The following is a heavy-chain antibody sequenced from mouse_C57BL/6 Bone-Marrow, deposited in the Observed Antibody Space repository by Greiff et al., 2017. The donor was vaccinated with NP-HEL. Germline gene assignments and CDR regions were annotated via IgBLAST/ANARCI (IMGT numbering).Heavy chain of an antibody. CDR2: IYPGDGDT. V-gene: IGHV1-80*01. CDR3: ARGALRRVFDY. J-gene: IGHJ2*01. CDR1: GYAFSSYW. Sequence: VKLVESGAELVKPGASVKISCKASGYAFSSYWMNWVKQRPGKGLEWIGQIYPGDGDTNYNGKFKGKATLTADKSSSTAYMQLSSLTSEDSAVYFCARGALRRVFDYWGQGTTLTVSS. D-gene: IGHD2-12*01.